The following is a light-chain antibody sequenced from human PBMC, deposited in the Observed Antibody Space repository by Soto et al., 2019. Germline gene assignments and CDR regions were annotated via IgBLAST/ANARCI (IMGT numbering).Light chain of an antibody. CDR2: EVN. CDR1: SSDVGGYKY. Sequence: QSALTQPPSASGSTGQSVTISCTGTSSDVGGYKYVSWYQQHPDKAPKLMIFEVNKRPSGVPDRFSGSKSGNTASLTVSGLQAEDEVDYYCSSYAGINNLGVFGTGTKLTVL. V-gene: IGLV2-8*01. J-gene: IGLJ1*01. CDR3: SSYAGINNLGV.